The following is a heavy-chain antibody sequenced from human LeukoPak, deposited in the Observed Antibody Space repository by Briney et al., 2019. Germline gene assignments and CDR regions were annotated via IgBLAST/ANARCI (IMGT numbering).Heavy chain of an antibody. CDR3: ARRDYDILTGENWFDP. J-gene: IGHJ5*02. Sequence: GGSLRLSCAASGFTFSSYWMSWVRQAPGKGLEWGANIKQDGSEKYYVDSVKGRFTISRDNAKNSLYLQMNSLRAEDTAVYYCARRDYDILTGENWFDPWGQGTLVTVSS. CDR1: GFTFSSYW. V-gene: IGHV3-7*05. D-gene: IGHD3-9*01. CDR2: IKQDGSEK.